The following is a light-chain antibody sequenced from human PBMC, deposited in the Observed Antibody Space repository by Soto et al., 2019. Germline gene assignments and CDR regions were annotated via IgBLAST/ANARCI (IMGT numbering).Light chain of an antibody. CDR1: SSDVGGYDY. CDR2: DVS. Sequence: QSALTQPASVSGSPGQSITISCTGTSSDVGGYDYVSWYQQYPGKAPKLMIYDVSNRPSGVSNRFSGSKSGNTASLTISGLQAEDEADYYCSSYSSSTTLVGFGGGTKRTVL. V-gene: IGLV2-14*03. CDR3: SSYSSSTTLVG. J-gene: IGLJ2*01.